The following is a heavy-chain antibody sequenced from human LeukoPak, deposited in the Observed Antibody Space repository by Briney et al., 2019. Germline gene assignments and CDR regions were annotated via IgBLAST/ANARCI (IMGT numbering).Heavy chain of an antibody. CDR2: ISNDGTNK. CDR3: ARKRGDGYNPEDY. V-gene: IGHV3-30-3*01. CDR1: EFTLSSYS. D-gene: IGHD5-24*01. J-gene: IGHJ4*02. Sequence: GGSLGLSCAVSEFTLSSYSMHWVRQAPGKGLEWVAFISNDGTNKYYADSVKGRFTISRDTFKNTLYLQMNSLRPEDTALYYCARKRGDGYNPEDYWGQGTLVTVSS.